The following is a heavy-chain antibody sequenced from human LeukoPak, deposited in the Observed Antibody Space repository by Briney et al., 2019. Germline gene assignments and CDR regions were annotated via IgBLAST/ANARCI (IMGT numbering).Heavy chain of an antibody. Sequence: GASLQISCKGSGYSFTSYWIGWVRQLPGKGLEWMGIIYPGDSDTRYSPSFQGQVTISADKSISTAYLQWSSLKAPDTAMYYCAREDRSVVDPWGQGTLVTVSS. CDR3: AREDRSVVDP. CDR2: IYPGDSDT. D-gene: IGHD2-15*01. CDR1: GYSFTSYW. J-gene: IGHJ5*02. V-gene: IGHV5-51*01.